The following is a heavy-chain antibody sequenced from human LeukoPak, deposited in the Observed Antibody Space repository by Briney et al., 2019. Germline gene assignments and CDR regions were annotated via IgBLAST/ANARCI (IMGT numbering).Heavy chain of an antibody. Sequence: GGTLRLSCAASGFTFSSYGMTWVRQAPGKGLEWVSAISDNGGRTFYADSVKGRFTISRDNSRNTLFLQMNSLRADDTAVYYCARGLRGYSYGYVPWELSYYMDVWGKGTTVTISS. J-gene: IGHJ6*03. CDR1: GFTFSSYG. D-gene: IGHD5-18*01. CDR3: ARGLRGYSYGYVPWELSYYMDV. CDR2: ISDNGGRT. V-gene: IGHV3-23*01.